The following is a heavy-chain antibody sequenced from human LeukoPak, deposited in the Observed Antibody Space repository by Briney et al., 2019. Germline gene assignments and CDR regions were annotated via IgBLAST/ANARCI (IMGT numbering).Heavy chain of an antibody. Sequence: SQTLSLTCAVSGGSISSGGYSWSWIRQPPGKGLEWTGYIYHSGSTYYNPSLKSRVTISVDRSKNQFSLKLSSVTAADTAVYYCARAQIRYFDWLLTGPFDYWGQGTLVTVSS. CDR3: ARAQIRYFDWLLTGPFDY. V-gene: IGHV4-30-2*01. CDR2: IYHSGST. D-gene: IGHD3-9*01. CDR1: GGSISSGGYS. J-gene: IGHJ4*02.